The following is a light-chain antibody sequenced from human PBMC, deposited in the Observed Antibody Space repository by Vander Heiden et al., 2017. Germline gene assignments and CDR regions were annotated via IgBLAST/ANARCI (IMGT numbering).Light chain of an antibody. CDR3: AARDDSLSGPV. V-gene: IGLV1-47*01. CDR2: RNN. J-gene: IGLJ2*01. CDR1: SSNIGSNY. Sequence: QSVLTQPPSASGTPGQRVTISCSGRSSNIGSNYVYWYQQHPGTAPKLLIYRNNQRLSGVPDRFSGSRSDTSASLATSGLRSEDEANYYCAARDDSLSGPVFGGGTKLTVL.